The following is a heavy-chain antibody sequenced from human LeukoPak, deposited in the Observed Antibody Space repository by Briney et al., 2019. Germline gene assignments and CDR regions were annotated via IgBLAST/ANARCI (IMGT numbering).Heavy chain of an antibody. CDR3: ATSSHSYGYGHFDY. V-gene: IGHV1-24*01. Sequence: ASVKVSCKASGYTFTSYGISWVRQAPGKGLEWMGGFDPEDGETIYAQKFQGRVTMTEDTSTDTAYMELSSLRSEDTAVYYCATSSHSYGYGHFDYWGQGTLVTVSS. J-gene: IGHJ4*02. CDR2: FDPEDGET. D-gene: IGHD5-18*01. CDR1: GYTFTSYG.